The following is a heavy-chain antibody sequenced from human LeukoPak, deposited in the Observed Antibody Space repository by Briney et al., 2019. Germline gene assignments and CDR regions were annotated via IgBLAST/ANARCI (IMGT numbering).Heavy chain of an antibody. CDR3: ARIGYYDSSGYYFFVY. V-gene: IGHV5-51*01. D-gene: IGHD3-22*01. CDR2: IYPGDSDT. J-gene: IGHJ4*02. CDR1: GYSFTSYW. Sequence: GESLKISCKGSGYSFTSYWIGWVRQMPGKGLEWMGIIYPGDSDTRYSPSFQGQVTISADKSISTAYLQWSSLKASDTAVYYRARIGYYDSSGYYFFVYWGQGTLVTVSS.